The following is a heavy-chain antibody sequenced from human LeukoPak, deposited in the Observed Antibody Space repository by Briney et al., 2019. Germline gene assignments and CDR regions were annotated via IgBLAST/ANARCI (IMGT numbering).Heavy chain of an antibody. V-gene: IGHV3-30*04. CDR3: ARDSYSKNDY. CDR1: GFVFSIYA. Sequence: GGSLRLSCEGSGFVFSIYAIHWIRQSPGRGLEWVAVIASDGSYTDYVHSLKDRFTISRDNSKNTVYLDVTSLTPEDAAVYYCARDSYSKNDYWGQGTLVTVSS. J-gene: IGHJ4*02. D-gene: IGHD4-11*01. CDR2: IASDGSYT.